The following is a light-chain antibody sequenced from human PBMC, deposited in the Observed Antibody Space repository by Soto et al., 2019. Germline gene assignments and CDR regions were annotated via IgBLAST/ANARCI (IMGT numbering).Light chain of an antibody. Sequence: QSVLTQPPSVSGAPGQRVTISCTGSGSNIGAGYDVHWYQQVPGTAPKLLIYDNSNRPSGVPDRFSGSKSGTSASLAITGLQAEDEADYYCQSYDSSLSGVVFGGGTQLTVL. CDR3: QSYDSSLSGVV. CDR1: GSNIGAGYD. CDR2: DNS. J-gene: IGLJ2*01. V-gene: IGLV1-40*01.